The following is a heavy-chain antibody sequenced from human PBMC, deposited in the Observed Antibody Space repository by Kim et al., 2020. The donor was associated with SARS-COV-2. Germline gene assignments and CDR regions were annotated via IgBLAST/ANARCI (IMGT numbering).Heavy chain of an antibody. V-gene: IGHV3-33*05. CDR1: GFIFRNFG. Sequence: GGSLRLSCAASGFIFRNFGMHWVRQAPGKGLEWVAFISNDGPTAIYADSVRGRFTISRDYSENKLYLQMDSLSAGDTAVYYCARPSSSHFAFWGQGTLVT. J-gene: IGHJ4*02. D-gene: IGHD3-10*01. CDR3: ARPSSSHFAF. CDR2: ISNDGPTA.